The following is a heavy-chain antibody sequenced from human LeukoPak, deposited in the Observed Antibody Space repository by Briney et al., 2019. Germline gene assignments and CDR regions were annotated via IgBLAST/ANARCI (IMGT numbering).Heavy chain of an antibody. CDR1: GFTFSSYA. D-gene: IGHD3-3*01. Sequence: GGSLRPSCAASGFTFSSYAMSWVRQAPGKGLEWVSAISGSGGSTYYADSVKGRFTISRDNSKNTLYLQMNSLRAEDTAVYYCAKGGGDFGVVNYYYYGMDVWGQGTTVTVSS. V-gene: IGHV3-23*01. CDR2: ISGSGGST. J-gene: IGHJ6*02. CDR3: AKGGGDFGVVNYYYYGMDV.